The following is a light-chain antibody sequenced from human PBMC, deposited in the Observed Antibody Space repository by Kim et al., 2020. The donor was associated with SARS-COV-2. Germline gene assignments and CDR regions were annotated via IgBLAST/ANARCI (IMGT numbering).Light chain of an antibody. CDR3: QTWGTGMV. CDR2: LNSDGSH. CDR1: SGHSSYA. V-gene: IGLV4-69*01. J-gene: IGLJ2*01. Sequence: GASVKLTCTLSSGHSSYAIAWHQQQPEKGPRYLMKLNSDGSHSKGDGIPDRFSGSSSGAERYLIISSLQSEDEADYYCQTWGTGMVFGGGTQLTVL.